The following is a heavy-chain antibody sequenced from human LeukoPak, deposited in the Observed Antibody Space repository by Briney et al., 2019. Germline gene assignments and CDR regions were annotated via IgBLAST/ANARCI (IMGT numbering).Heavy chain of an antibody. D-gene: IGHD3-10*01. CDR1: GGSISGRSYF. CDR2: LFYGGST. CDR3: ARHYFYGSGTYNPIED. V-gene: IGHV4-39*01. Sequence: PSEALSLTCTVSGGSISGRSYFWGWIRQPPGKGLEWVGSLFYGGSTNYNPSLKSRVSISVDTSKNQFSLKLNSVTAADTAVYYCARHYFYGSGTYNPIEDWGQGTLVTVSS. J-gene: IGHJ4*02.